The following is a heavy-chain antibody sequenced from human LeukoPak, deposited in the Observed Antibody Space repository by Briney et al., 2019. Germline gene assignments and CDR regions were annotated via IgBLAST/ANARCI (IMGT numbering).Heavy chain of an antibody. CDR2: IDPSDSYT. Sequence: GESLRISCKGSGYSFTSYWISWVRQMPGKGLEWMGRIDPSDSYTNYSPSFQGHVTISADKSISTAYLQWSSLKASDTAMYYCARRAMVRGVIIQPLLGMGVWGKGTTVTVSS. J-gene: IGHJ6*04. V-gene: IGHV5-10-1*01. CDR3: ARRAMVRGVIIQPLLGMGV. D-gene: IGHD3-10*01. CDR1: GYSFTSYW.